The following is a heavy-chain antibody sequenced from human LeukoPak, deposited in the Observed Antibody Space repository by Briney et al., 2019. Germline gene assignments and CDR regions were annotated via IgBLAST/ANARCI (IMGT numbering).Heavy chain of an antibody. CDR2: ISWNSGSI. Sequence: GGSLRLSCAASGFTFDDYAMQWVRQAPGKGLEWVSGISWNSGSIGYADSVKGRFTISRDNAKNSLYLQMNSLRAEDTALYYCAKDHYNDSSGSFTYWGQGTLVTVPP. V-gene: IGHV3-9*01. J-gene: IGHJ4*02. CDR1: GFTFDDYA. CDR3: AKDHYNDSSGSFTY. D-gene: IGHD3-22*01.